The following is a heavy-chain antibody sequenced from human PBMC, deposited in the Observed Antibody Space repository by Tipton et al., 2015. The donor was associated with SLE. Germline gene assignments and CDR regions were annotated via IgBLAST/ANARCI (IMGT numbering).Heavy chain of an antibody. Sequence: TLSLTCTVSGGSISSYYWSWIRQPPGKGLEWIGYIYTSGSTNYNPSLKSRVTISVDTSKNQFSLKLSSATAADTAVYYCARGGPRSVPTRGECWFDPWGQGTLVTVSS. CDR2: IYTSGST. D-gene: IGHD3-16*01. CDR1: GGSISSYY. V-gene: IGHV4-4*09. CDR3: ARGGPRSVPTRGECWFDP. J-gene: IGHJ5*02.